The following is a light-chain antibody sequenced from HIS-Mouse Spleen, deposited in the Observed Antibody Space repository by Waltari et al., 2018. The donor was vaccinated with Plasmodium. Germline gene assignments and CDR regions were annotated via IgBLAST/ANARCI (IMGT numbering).Light chain of an antibody. V-gene: IGLV2-23*01. CDR2: EGS. CDR3: CSYAGSSTVV. CDR1: SRHVWSYNL. J-gene: IGLJ2*01. Sequence: QSALTQPASVSGSPGQSITISCTYTSRHVWSYNLVPWYQQHPSKPPKLMIYEGSKRPSGVSNRFSGSKSGNTASLTISGLQAEDEADYYCCSYAGSSTVVFGGGTKLTVL.